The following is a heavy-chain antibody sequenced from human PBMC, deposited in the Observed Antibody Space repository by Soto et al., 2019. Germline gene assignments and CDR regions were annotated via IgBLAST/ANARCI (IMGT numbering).Heavy chain of an antibody. V-gene: IGHV3-15*01. CDR2: IKSKTDGGTT. D-gene: IGHD3-3*01. CDR1: GFTFSNAW. J-gene: IGHJ6*02. Sequence: EVQLVESGGGLVKPGGSLRLSCAASGFTFSNAWMSWVRQAPGKGLEWVGRIKSKTDGGTTDYAEPVKGRFTISRDDSKNTLYLQMNSLKTEDTAVYYCTTGHPYYDFWSGYFGYYYYYGMDVWGQGTTVTVSS. CDR3: TTGHPYYDFWSGYFGYYYYYGMDV.